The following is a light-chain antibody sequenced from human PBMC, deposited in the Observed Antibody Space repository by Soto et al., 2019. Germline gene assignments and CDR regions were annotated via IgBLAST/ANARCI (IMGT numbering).Light chain of an antibody. CDR2: GAS. CDR3: QQYGISPWT. J-gene: IGKJ1*01. CDR1: QSVISSY. Sequence: EIVLTQSPGTLSLSPGERATLSCRASQSVISSYLAWYQQKPGQAPRLLIYGASSRATGIPDRFSGSGSGPDFTLTISRLEPEDFAVYYCQQYGISPWTFGQGTKVEIK. V-gene: IGKV3-20*01.